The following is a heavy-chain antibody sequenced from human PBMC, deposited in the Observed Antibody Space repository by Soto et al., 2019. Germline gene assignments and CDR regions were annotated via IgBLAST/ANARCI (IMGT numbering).Heavy chain of an antibody. V-gene: IGHV3-74*01. Sequence: AGSLRLSCAASGFTYSSYWMHWVRQAPGQGLLWVSRINSDGSSTSYADSVKGRFTISRDNAKNTLYLQMNSLRAEDTAVYDFARGAVAAYDACEIWGQGTMVIVS. CDR2: INSDGSST. CDR3: ARGAVAAYDACEI. D-gene: IGHD6-19*01. J-gene: IGHJ3*02. CDR1: GFTYSSYW.